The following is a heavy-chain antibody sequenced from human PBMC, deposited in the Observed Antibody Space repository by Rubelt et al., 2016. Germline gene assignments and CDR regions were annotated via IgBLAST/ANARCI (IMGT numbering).Heavy chain of an antibody. J-gene: IGHJ5*02. CDR3: ARHSHNCSSTSCGLNWFDP. D-gene: IGHD2-2*01. Sequence: QLQLQESGPGLVKPSETLSLTCTVSGGSISSSSYYWGWIRQPPGKGLEWIGSIYYSGRTYYNPSLKSRVTISWDTSNIQFSRKLSSGTAADTSVYYCARHSHNCSSTSCGLNWFDPWGQGTLVTVSS. CDR2: IYYSGRT. V-gene: IGHV4-39*01. CDR1: GGSISSSSYY.